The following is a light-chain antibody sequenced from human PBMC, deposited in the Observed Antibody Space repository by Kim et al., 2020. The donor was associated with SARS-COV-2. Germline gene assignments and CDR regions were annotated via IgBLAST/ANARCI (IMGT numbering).Light chain of an antibody. CDR2: DGS. CDR3: QHRQT. CDR1: QSVSRW. V-gene: IGKV1-5*01. Sequence: STLSASVGDRVTLTCRASQSVSRWLAWYQQKPGKAPKLLNYDGSNLQSGVPSRFSGSGSGTEFTLTISSLQPDDFAIYYCQHRQTFGQGTKVDIK. J-gene: IGKJ1*01.